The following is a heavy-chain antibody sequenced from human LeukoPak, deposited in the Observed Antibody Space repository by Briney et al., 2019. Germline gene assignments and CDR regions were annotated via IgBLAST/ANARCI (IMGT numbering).Heavy chain of an antibody. CDR1: GYTFTSYG. D-gene: IGHD3-10*01. J-gene: IGHJ6*03. CDR3: ARNTNYNYGSGSYYKSHYYYYMDV. CDR2: ISAYNGNT. V-gene: IGHV1-18*01. Sequence: ASVKVSCKASGYTFTSYGISWVRQAPGQGLEWMGWISAYNGNTNYAQKLQGRVSMTTDTSTSTAYMELRSLRSEDTAVYYCARNTNYNYGSGSYYKSHYYYYMDVWGKGTTVTVSS.